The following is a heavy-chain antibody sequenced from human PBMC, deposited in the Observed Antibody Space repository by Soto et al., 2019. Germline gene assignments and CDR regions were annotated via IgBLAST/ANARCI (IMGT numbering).Heavy chain of an antibody. Sequence: QVQLVQSGAEVKKPGSSVKVSCKAPVGTFSSYAISWVRQAPGQGLEWMGGIIPIFGTANYAQKFQGRVTITADESTSTGYMELSSLRSEDTAVYYCARSQGGSTSLDIYYYYYYGMDVWGQGTTVTVSS. J-gene: IGHJ6*02. V-gene: IGHV1-69*01. CDR3: ARSQGGSTSLDIYYYYYYGMDV. CDR1: VGTFSSYA. CDR2: IIPIFGTA. D-gene: IGHD2-2*01.